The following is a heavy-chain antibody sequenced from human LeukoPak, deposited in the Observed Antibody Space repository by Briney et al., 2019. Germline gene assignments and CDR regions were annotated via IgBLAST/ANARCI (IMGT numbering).Heavy chain of an antibody. CDR2: ITISGHTK. J-gene: IGHJ5*02. V-gene: IGHV3-48*03. CDR1: GFDLSTYE. CDR3: ARGDPHADL. Sequence: GGSLRLSCAASGFDLSTYEVNWVRQAPGKGLEWIADITISGHTKNYADSVKGRFAISRDNARTSLYLQMNSLRVEDTGVYYCARGDPHADLWGQGTLVTVSS.